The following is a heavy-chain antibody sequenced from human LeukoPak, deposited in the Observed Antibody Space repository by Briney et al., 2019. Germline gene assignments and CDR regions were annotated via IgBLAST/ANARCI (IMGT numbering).Heavy chain of an antibody. Sequence: PGGSLRLSCAASGFTFSSYAMSWVRQAPGEGLEWVSAISGSGGSTYYADSVKGRFTISRDNSKNTLYLQMNSLRAEDTAVYYCANSVYSSGWYFSWGQGTLVTVSS. J-gene: IGHJ4*02. D-gene: IGHD6-19*01. CDR1: GFTFSSYA. V-gene: IGHV3-23*01. CDR2: ISGSGGST. CDR3: ANSVYSSGWYFS.